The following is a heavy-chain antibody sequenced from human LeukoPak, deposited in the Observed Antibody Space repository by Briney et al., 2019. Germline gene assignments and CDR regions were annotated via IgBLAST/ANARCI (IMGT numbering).Heavy chain of an antibody. CDR3: ARSRVILYYHYYMDV. CDR2: IYYSGST. J-gene: IGHJ6*03. Sequence: SETLSFTCTVSGGSISSSSYYWGWIRQPPGKGLEWIGSIYYSGSTYYNPSLKSRVTISVDTSKNQFSLKLSSVTAADTAVYYCARSRVILYYHYYMDVWGKGTTVTVSS. V-gene: IGHV4-39*01. D-gene: IGHD2/OR15-2a*01. CDR1: GGSISSSSYY.